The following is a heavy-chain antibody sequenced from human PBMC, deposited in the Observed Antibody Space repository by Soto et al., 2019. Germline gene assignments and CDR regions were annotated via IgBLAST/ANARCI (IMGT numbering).Heavy chain of an antibody. V-gene: IGHV4-34*01. CDR1: GGSFSGYY. CDR2: INHSGST. CDR3: ARGPDIVVVVAATRGTYYFDY. Sequence: QVQLQQWGAGLLKPSETLSLTCAVYGGSFSGYYWSWIRQPPGKGLEWIGEINHSGSTNYNPSLKIRVTISVDTSKNQCSLKLSSVTAADTAVYYCARGPDIVVVVAATRGTYYFDYWGQGTLVTVSS. D-gene: IGHD2-15*01. J-gene: IGHJ4*02.